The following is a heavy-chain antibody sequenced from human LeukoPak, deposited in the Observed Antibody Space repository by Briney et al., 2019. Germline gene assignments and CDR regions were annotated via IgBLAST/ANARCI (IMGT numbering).Heavy chain of an antibody. J-gene: IGHJ4*02. CDR3: ARQNFHFFDF. CDR2: ILYSGHT. D-gene: IGHD2/OR15-2a*01. CDR1: IYSISDGYY. V-gene: IGHV4-38-2*02. Sequence: SETLSLTCTVSIYSISDGYYWGWVRQLPGKGLEWIAAILYSGHTYYNPSLKTRVTISLDTSKNQFSLKLTSMTAADTAVYFCARQNFHFFDFWGQGTLVAVSS.